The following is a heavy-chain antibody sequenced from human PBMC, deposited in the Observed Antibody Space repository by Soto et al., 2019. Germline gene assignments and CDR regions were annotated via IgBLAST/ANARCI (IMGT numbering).Heavy chain of an antibody. D-gene: IGHD2-8*01. V-gene: IGHV1-18*01. CDR3: AKNGQPPYYYYGLDV. CDR1: GYPFPTYG. J-gene: IGHJ6*02. Sequence: ASVKVSCKASGYPFPTYGISWVRQAPGQGLEWMGWISGYNGDTNYAQKFQGRVTMTIDTSTGTAYMEVRSLTSDDTAVYYCAKNGQPPYYYYGLDVWGQGTKVNVSS. CDR2: ISGYNGDT.